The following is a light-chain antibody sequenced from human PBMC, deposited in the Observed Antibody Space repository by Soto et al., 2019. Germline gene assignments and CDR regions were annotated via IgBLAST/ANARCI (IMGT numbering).Light chain of an antibody. J-gene: IGKJ1*01. CDR2: SAS. V-gene: IGKV3-20*01. Sequence: EIVLTQSPGTLSLSPGERATLSCKPSQSVKKNYFAWYQHKPSQAPRLLIYSASSRATGMPDRFRGSGSGTDFTLTIRRIEPEDFAIYNRQQDADIPGSFGPGTTVEVK. CDR1: QSVKKNY. CDR3: QQDADIPGS.